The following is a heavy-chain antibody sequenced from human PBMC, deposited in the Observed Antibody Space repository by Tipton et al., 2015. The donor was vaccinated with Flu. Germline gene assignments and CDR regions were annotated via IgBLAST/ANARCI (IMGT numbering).Heavy chain of an antibody. CDR3: ARSKEGFGELFN. Sequence: TLSLTCAVSGGSISSGGYSWSWIRQPPGKGLEWIGYIYHSGSTYYNPSLKSRVTISVDRSKNQFSLKLSSVTAADTAVYYCARSKEGFGELFNWGQGTLVTVSS. V-gene: IGHV4-30-2*01. D-gene: IGHD3-10*01. J-gene: IGHJ4*02. CDR2: IYHSGST. CDR1: GGSISSGGYS.